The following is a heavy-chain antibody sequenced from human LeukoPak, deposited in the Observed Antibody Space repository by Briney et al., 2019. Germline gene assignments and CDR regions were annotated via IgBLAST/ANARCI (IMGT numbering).Heavy chain of an antibody. V-gene: IGHV1-2*02. J-gene: IGHJ4*02. CDR2: INPNTGGT. CDR3: ARGADKQWLVGSYFDY. Sequence: GASVTVSYMASGYTFNHYYMHWVRQAPGQGLEWMGWINPNTGGTKYAQKFQGGVTMTRDTSISTAYMELSRLTSDDTAVYYCARGADKQWLVGSYFDYWGQGTLVTVSS. CDR1: GYTFNHYY. D-gene: IGHD6-19*01.